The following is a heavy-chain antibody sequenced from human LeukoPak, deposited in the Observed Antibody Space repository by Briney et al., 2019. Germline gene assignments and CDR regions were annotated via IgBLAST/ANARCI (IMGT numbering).Heavy chain of an antibody. J-gene: IGHJ4*02. CDR2: IYYSGST. CDR1: GGSISSSSYY. Sequence: SETLSLTCTVSGGSISSSSYYWGWIRQPPGKGLEWIGSIYYSGSTYYNPSLKSRVTISVDTSKNQFSLKLSSVTAADTAVYYCARYGSYYGASLDYWGQGTLVTVSS. D-gene: IGHD1-26*01. V-gene: IGHV4-39*07. CDR3: ARYGSYYGASLDY.